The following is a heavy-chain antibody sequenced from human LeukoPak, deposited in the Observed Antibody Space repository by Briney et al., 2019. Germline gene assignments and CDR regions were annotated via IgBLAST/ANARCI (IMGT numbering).Heavy chain of an antibody. CDR2: IYYNEST. V-gene: IGHV4-59*08. D-gene: IGHD6-6*01. Sequence: SQTLSLTCTVSGVSISTYYWSWIRQPVGKGLEWIGYIYYNESTNYNPSVKSRVTISADTSKNQFSLRLSSVTAAGTAVYYCAREYSSSSGRRAFDFWGQGTMVTVSS. CDR1: GVSISTYY. CDR3: AREYSSSSGRRAFDF. J-gene: IGHJ3*01.